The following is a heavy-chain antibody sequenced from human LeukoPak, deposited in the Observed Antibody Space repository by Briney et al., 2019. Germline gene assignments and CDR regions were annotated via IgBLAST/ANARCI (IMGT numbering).Heavy chain of an antibody. J-gene: IGHJ1*01. CDR3: AKDVLGLYTYYYDSSGYYSG. CDR2: ISGSGGST. V-gene: IGHV3-23*01. Sequence: GRWLRLSCAASGFTFSSYAMSWGRQAPGRGLEWVSAISGSGGSTYYADSVKGRFTISRDNSKSTLYLQMNSLRAEDTAVYYCAKDVLGLYTYYYDSSGYYSGWGQGTLLTVSS. CDR1: GFTFSSYA. D-gene: IGHD3-22*01.